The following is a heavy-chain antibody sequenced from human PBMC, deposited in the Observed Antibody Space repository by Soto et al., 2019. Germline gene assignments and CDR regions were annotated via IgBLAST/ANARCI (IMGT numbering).Heavy chain of an antibody. CDR3: ASANYGDSDY. CDR1: GYTFPSST. V-gene: IGHV1-18*01. Sequence: QGELVQSGAEVKKPGASVKVSCKASGYTFPSSTISWLRQAPGQGLEWLGWINAYSGDRNFAQRFQGRVTMTTDTSTSTAYLELTSLTSDDTAIYYCASANYGDSDYWGQGTLLTVSS. D-gene: IGHD4-17*01. J-gene: IGHJ4*02. CDR2: INAYSGDR.